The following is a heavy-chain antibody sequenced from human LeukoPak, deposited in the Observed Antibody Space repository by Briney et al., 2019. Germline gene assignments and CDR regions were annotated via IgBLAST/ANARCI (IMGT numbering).Heavy chain of an antibody. Sequence: ASVTVSCTASGYTFTGYDINWVRQATGQGLEWMGWMSPNSGNTGYAQKFQGRVTMTRNTSISTAYMQLSSLRSEDTAVYYCARGPPNWGFDYWGQGTLVTVSS. D-gene: IGHD7-27*01. CDR1: GYTFTGYD. CDR2: MSPNSGNT. V-gene: IGHV1-8*01. CDR3: ARGPPNWGFDY. J-gene: IGHJ4*02.